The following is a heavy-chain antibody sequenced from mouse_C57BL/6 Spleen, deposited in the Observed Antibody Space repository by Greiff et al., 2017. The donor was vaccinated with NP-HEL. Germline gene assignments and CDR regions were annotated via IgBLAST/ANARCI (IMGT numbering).Heavy chain of an antibody. CDR3: TGYYFYAVDY. J-gene: IGHJ4*01. CDR2: IRLKSDNYAT. Sequence: EVKLMESGGGLVQPGGSMKLSCVASGFTFSNYWMNWVRQSPEKGLEWVAQIRLKSDNYATHYAESVKGRLTISRDDSKSCVYLQMHNLRAEDSKIYYCTGYYFYAVDYWGQGTSVTVSS. CDR1: GFTFSNYW. V-gene: IGHV6-3*01. D-gene: IGHD1-1*01.